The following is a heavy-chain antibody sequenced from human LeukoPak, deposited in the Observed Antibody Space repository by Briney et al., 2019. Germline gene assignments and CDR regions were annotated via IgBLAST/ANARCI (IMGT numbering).Heavy chain of an antibody. CDR3: ARESVRAYGLFEY. V-gene: IGHV3-7*01. D-gene: IGHD4-17*01. CDR1: GFTLSHYW. Sequence: GGSLRLSCAVSGFTLSHYWMGWVRQAPGKGLEWVANIRQDGNEKHYVDSVKGRFTISRDNAKNSLFLQMNGLRAEDTAVYYCARESVRAYGLFEYWGQGTLVTVSS. J-gene: IGHJ4*02. CDR2: IRQDGNEK.